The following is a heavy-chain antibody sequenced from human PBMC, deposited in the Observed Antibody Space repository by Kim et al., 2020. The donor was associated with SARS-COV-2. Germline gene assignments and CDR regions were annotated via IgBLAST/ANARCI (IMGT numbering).Heavy chain of an antibody. V-gene: IGHV3-9*01. J-gene: IGHJ4*02. D-gene: IGHD3-22*01. Sequence: ADSVKGRFTISRDNAKNSLYLQMNSLRAEDTALYYCAKGNYYDSSGYLSGWGQGTLVTVSS. CDR3: AKGNYYDSSGYLSG.